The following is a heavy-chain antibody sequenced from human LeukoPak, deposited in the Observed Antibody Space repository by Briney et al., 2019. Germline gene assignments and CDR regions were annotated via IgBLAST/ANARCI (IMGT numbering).Heavy chain of an antibody. CDR3: ARSVGCGNPLFDF. V-gene: IGHV3-21*01. CDR2: INSRGTYI. D-gene: IGHD4-23*01. CDR1: GFTFDNYG. J-gene: IGHJ5*01. Sequence: GGSLRVSCAASGFTFDNYGLNWVRQAPGKGLEWVSSINSRGTYIYYSDSVKGRFTISRDNAQNSLSLQMNSLRAGDTAIYYCARSVGCGNPLFDFWGQGTLVTVSS.